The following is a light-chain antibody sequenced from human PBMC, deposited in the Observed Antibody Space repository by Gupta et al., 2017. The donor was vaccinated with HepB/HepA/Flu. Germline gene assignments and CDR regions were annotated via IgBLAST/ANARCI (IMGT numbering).Light chain of an antibody. CDR3: FSYAGNDNWV. CDR2: DVF. Sequence: QSAPTQPPSASGSPGQSVTIPCTGTSSDIGAYNLVSWYQQHPGKAPKLIIYDVFQRPAGVPDRFSGSKSGNTASLTVSGLQAEDEADYYCFSYAGNDNWVFGGGTKVTVL. J-gene: IGLJ1*01. V-gene: IGLV2-8*01. CDR1: SSDIGAYNL.